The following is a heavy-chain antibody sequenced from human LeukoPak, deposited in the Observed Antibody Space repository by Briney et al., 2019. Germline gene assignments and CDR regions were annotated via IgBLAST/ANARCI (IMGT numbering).Heavy chain of an antibody. CDR2: ISGDATTV. D-gene: IGHD2/OR15-2a*01. V-gene: IGHV3-11*04. Sequence: PGGSLRLSCAASGFTFSADHMSWIRQAPGRGLEWVAYISGDATTVYYAGSLKGRFTISRDNAKNSLYLQMNRLRADDTAFYYCARGVENHFDSWGQGTLVTVSS. CDR1: GFTFSADH. CDR3: ARGVENHFDS. J-gene: IGHJ4*02.